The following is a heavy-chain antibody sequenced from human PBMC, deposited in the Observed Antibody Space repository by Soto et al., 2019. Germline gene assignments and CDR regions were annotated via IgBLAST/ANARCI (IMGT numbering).Heavy chain of an antibody. CDR3: AKGSLEYSASVDN. J-gene: IGHJ4*02. Sequence: EVQLLESGGGLVQPGGSLRLSCAASGFSFSSYAMVWVRQAPGKGLEWVSVISARGGSLYFADSVKGRFTISRDNSKNVLSLEMNSLRAEATATSFCAKGSLEYSASVDNWGQGTLVVVSS. CDR1: GFSFSSYA. CDR2: ISARGGSL. V-gene: IGHV3-23*01. D-gene: IGHD5-12*01.